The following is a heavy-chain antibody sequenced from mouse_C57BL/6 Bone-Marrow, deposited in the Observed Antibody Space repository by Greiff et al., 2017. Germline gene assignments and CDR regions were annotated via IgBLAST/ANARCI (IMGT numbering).Heavy chain of an antibody. V-gene: IGHV2-2*01. Sequence: QVQLKQSGPGLVQPSQSLSITCTVSGFSLTSYGVHWVRQSPGKGLEWLGVIWNGGSTDYNAAFISRLSISKDNSKSQVFFKMNSLQADDTAIYYCARGMMVTTGAWFAYWGQGTLVTVSA. CDR1: GFSLTSYG. J-gene: IGHJ3*01. CDR3: ARGMMVTTGAWFAY. CDR2: IWNGGST. D-gene: IGHD2-3*01.